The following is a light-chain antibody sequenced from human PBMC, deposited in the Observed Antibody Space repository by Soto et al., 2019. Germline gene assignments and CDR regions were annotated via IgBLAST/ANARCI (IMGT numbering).Light chain of an antibody. Sequence: DLQMTQSPSSLSASVGDRVTITCQASQDISNFLNWYQQKPGKAPKLLIYDASNLETGVPSRFSGSGSGTDFTFTISSLQPEDIATYFCQHYDNLPPAFGQGTKLEIK. CDR3: QHYDNLPPA. CDR2: DAS. CDR1: QDISNF. J-gene: IGKJ2*01. V-gene: IGKV1-33*01.